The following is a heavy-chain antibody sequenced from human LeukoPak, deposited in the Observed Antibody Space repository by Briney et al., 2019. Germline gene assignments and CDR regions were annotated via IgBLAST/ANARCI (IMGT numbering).Heavy chain of an antibody. CDR2: IYTSGST. Sequence: SGPTLVKPSQTLSLTCTVSGGSISSGSYYWSWIRQPAGKGLEWIRRIYTSGSTNYNPSLKSRVTISVDTTKNQFSLKLRSVTAADTAVYYCAAHPLNSSGWYPANWFDPWGQGTLVTVSS. CDR3: AAHPLNSSGWYPANWFDP. V-gene: IGHV4-61*02. D-gene: IGHD6-19*01. J-gene: IGHJ5*02. CDR1: GGSISSGSYY.